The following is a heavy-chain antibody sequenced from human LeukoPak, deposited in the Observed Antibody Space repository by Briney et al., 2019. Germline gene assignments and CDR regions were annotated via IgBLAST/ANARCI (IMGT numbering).Heavy chain of an antibody. J-gene: IGHJ4*02. CDR1: GFTFSSYA. D-gene: IGHD6-19*01. CDR3: AKDRPFHIAVADLELGY. V-gene: IGHV3-23*01. Sequence: PGGSLRLSCAASGFTFSSYAMSWVRQAPGKGLEWVSAISGSGGSTYYADSVKGRFTISRDNSKNTLYLQMNSLRAEDTAVYYCAKDRPFHIAVADLELGYWGQGTLVTVSS. CDR2: ISGSGGST.